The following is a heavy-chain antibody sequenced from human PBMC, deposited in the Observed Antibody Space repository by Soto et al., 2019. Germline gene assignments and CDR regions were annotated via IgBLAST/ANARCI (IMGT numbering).Heavy chain of an antibody. CDR2: MNQDGSQK. V-gene: IGHV3-7*01. CDR1: GFTLSSFC. CDR3: ARELPTDYDFWSGYPGAAFDI. Sequence: GGSLRLSCAASGFTLSSFCMTRVSQAPGKGLEWVANMNQDGSQKYYVDSVKGRFTISRDNAKNSLYLQMNSLRAEDTAVYYCARELPTDYDFWSGYPGAAFDIWGQGTMVTVSS. D-gene: IGHD3-3*01. J-gene: IGHJ3*02.